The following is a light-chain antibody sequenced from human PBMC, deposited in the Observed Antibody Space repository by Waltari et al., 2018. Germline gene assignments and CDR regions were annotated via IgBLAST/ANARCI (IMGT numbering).Light chain of an antibody. Sequence: SALTQPPSASGSPGQSVSISCTGTSSDVVAYNHVPWYQQHPGKPPKLMIYEVTKRPSGVPDRFSGSKSGNTASLTVSGLQTEDEADYYCCLYTDRSTMVFGAGTKLTVL. V-gene: IGLV2-8*01. CDR1: SSDVVAYNH. CDR2: EVT. J-gene: IGLJ3*02. CDR3: CLYTDRSTMV.